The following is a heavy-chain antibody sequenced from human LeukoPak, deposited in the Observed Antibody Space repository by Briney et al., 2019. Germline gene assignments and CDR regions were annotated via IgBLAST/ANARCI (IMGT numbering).Heavy chain of an antibody. D-gene: IGHD3-22*01. CDR3: ARGGYYYDSSLDY. CDR1: GGSISSYY. Sequence: ETLSLTCTVSGGSISSYYWSWIRQPPGKGLEWVSYISSSSSTIYYADSVKGRFTISRDNAKNSLYLQMNSLRAEDTAVYYCARGGYYYDSSLDYWGQGTLVTVSS. V-gene: IGHV3-48*01. J-gene: IGHJ4*02. CDR2: ISSSSSTI.